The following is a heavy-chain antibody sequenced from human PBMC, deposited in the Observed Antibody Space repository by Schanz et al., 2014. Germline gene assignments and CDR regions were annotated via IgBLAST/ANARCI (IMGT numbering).Heavy chain of an antibody. Sequence: QVQLVQSGSELKKPGASVKVSCKASGYTFTSFAMNWVRQAPGQGLEWMGWINTNNGDPTYAQGFTGRFVFSLDTSVSTAYLQLSSLTAEDPAVYYCARGGVVVVTAALNWFDPWGQGTLVTVSS. V-gene: IGHV7-4-1*02. CDR1: GYTFTSFA. CDR2: INTNNGDP. J-gene: IGHJ5*02. D-gene: IGHD2-15*01. CDR3: ARGGVVVVTAALNWFDP.